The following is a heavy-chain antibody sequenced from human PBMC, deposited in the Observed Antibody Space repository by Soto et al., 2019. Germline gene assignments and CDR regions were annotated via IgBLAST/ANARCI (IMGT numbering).Heavy chain of an antibody. CDR1: GGSISSYY. CDR2: IYYSGST. CDR3: AREGVSSSWYNYYAMDV. J-gene: IGHJ6*02. D-gene: IGHD6-13*01. V-gene: IGHV4-59*01. Sequence: QVQLQESGPGLVKPSETLSLTCTVSGGSISSYYWSWIRQPPGKGLEWIGYIYYSGSTNYNPSLKRRCTLSVDTSKNQFSLKLSSVTAADTAVYYCAREGVSSSWYNYYAMDVWGQGTTVTVSS.